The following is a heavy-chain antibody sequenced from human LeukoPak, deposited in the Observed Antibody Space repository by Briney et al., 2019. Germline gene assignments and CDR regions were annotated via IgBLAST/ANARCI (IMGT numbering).Heavy chain of an antibody. V-gene: IGHV3-30*04. D-gene: IGHD4-11*01. J-gene: IGHJ4*02. CDR1: GFTFSSYA. Sequence: QTGGSLRLSCAASGFTFSSYAMHWVRQAPGKGLEWVAVISYDGSNKYYADSVKGRFTISRDNSKNTLYLQMNSLRAEDTAVYYCARELDYPFDYWGQGTLVTVSS. CDR2: ISYDGSNK. CDR3: ARELDYPFDY.